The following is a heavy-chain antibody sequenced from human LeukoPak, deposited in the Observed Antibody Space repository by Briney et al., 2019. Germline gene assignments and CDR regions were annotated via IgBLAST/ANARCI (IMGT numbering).Heavy chain of an antibody. CDR1: GYSFPTYW. CDR2: IYPDESNI. D-gene: IGHD2-2*03. CDR3: ARPPSRGYSSSFEY. Sequence: GESLKISCKGSGYSFPTYWIAWVRQMPGKGLEWMGIIYPDESNIRYSPSFQGQVTISADKSISTAYLQWSSLTASDTAMYYCARPPSRGYSSSFEYWGQGTLVTVSS. V-gene: IGHV5-51*01. J-gene: IGHJ4*02.